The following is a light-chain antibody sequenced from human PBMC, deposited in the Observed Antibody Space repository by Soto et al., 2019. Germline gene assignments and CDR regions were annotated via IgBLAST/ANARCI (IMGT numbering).Light chain of an antibody. Sequence: SYELTQPPSVSVAPEKTTTITCGGNNIGDKRVHWYPQKSGQAPVLLISYDSDRPSGIPERFSGSNSGNTATLTISRVEAGDEADYYCQVWDIMTDNYVFGGGTKVTVL. J-gene: IGLJ1*01. V-gene: IGLV3-21*04. CDR1: NIGDKR. CDR3: QVWDIMTDNYV. CDR2: YDS.